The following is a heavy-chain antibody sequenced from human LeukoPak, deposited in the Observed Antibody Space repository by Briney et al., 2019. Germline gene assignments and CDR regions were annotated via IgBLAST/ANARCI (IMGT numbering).Heavy chain of an antibody. D-gene: IGHD5-18*01. J-gene: IGHJ3*02. CDR3: ARDSGYSYGGAFDI. V-gene: IGHV3-23*01. CDR2: IGASDGKT. Sequence: GGSLRLSCAASGFAFNTYAMTWVRQAPGKGLEWVSAIGASDGKTYYADSVKGRFTISRDNAKNSLYLQMNSLRAEDTAVYYCARDSGYSYGGAFDIWGQGTMVTVSS. CDR1: GFAFNTYA.